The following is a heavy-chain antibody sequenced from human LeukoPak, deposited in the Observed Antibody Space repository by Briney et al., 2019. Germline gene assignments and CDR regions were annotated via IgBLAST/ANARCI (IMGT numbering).Heavy chain of an antibody. Sequence: SETLSLTCAVYGGSFSGYYWSWIRQPPGKGLEWIGEINHSGSTNYNPSLKSRVTISVDTSTNQFSLKLSSVTAADTAVYYCARAADTYGDYVGFDPWGQGTLVTVSS. CDR3: ARAADTYGDYVGFDP. V-gene: IGHV4-34*01. J-gene: IGHJ5*02. D-gene: IGHD4-17*01. CDR1: GGSFSGYY. CDR2: INHSGST.